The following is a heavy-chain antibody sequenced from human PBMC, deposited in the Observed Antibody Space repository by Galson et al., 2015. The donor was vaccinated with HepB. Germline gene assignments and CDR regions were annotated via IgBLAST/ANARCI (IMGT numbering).Heavy chain of an antibody. V-gene: IGHV1-8*01. J-gene: IGHJ3*02. CDR3: ARARIAAAGLDAFDI. CDR1: GYTFTSYD. CDR2: MNPNSGNT. D-gene: IGHD6-13*01. Sequence: SVKVSCKASGYTFTSYDINWVRQATRQGLEWMGWMNPNSGNTGYAQKFQGRVTMTRNTSISTAYMELSSLRSEDTAVYYCARARIAAAGLDAFDIWGQGTMVTVSS.